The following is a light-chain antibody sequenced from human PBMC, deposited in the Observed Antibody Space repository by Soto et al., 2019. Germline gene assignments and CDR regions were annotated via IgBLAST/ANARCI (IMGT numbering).Light chain of an antibody. CDR1: SSDVGSYNL. J-gene: IGLJ1*01. V-gene: IGLV2-23*02. CDR3: RSYAGSSTPCV. CDR2: EVS. Sequence: QSALTQPASVSGSPGQSITISCTGTSSDVGSYNLVSWYQQHPGKAPKLMIYEVSKRPSGVSNRFSGSKSGNTASLTISGLQAEDEADYFCRSYAGSSTPCVFGTGTKLTVL.